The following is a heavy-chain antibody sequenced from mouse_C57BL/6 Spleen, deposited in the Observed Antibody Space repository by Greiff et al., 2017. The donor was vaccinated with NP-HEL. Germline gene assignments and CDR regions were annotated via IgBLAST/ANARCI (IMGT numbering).Heavy chain of an antibody. Sequence: EVMLVESGGGLVKPGGSLKLSCAASGFTFSSYAMSWVRQTPEKRLEWVATISDGSSYTYYPDNVKGRFTISRDNAKNNLYLQMSHLKSEDTAMYYCARDRDYYGSSRGFAYWGQGTLVTVSA. J-gene: IGHJ3*01. CDR3: ARDRDYYGSSRGFAY. CDR1: GFTFSSYA. CDR2: ISDGSSYT. V-gene: IGHV5-4*01. D-gene: IGHD1-1*01.